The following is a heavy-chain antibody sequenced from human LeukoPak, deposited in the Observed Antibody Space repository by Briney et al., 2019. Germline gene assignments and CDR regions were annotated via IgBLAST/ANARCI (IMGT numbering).Heavy chain of an antibody. CDR2: IIPIFGTA. CDR3: ARPPLNDRSGYRPHDYYYYMDV. Sequence: SVKASCTASGGTFSSYAISWVRQAPGQGLEWMGRIIPIFGTANYAQKFQGRVTITADKSTSTAYMELSSLRSEDTAVYYCARPPLNDRSGYRPHDYYYYMDVWGKGTTVTVSS. V-gene: IGHV1-69*06. D-gene: IGHD3-22*01. J-gene: IGHJ6*03. CDR1: GGTFSSYA.